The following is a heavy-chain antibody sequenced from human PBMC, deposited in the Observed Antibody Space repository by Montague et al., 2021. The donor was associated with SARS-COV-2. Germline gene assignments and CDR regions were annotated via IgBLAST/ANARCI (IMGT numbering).Heavy chain of an antibody. CDR1: GYSISSGYY. CDR3: ARWYYGSGCYTH. J-gene: IGHJ4*02. D-gene: IGHD3-10*01. V-gene: IGHV4-38-2*01. CDR2: IYHSGGT. Sequence: SETLSLTCPVSGYSISSGYYWGWIRQPPGKGLEWIGNIYHSGGTYYSPSLKSRVTVSVDTSKNQFSLRLSSVTAADTAVYYCARWYYGSGCYTHWGQGTLVTVSS.